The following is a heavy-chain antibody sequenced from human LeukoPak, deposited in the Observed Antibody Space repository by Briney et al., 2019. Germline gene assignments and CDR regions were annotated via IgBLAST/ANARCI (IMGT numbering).Heavy chain of an antibody. CDR3: ARSRSKVNYGSGSMAFDI. V-gene: IGHV1-46*01. J-gene: IGHJ3*02. D-gene: IGHD3-10*01. Sequence: ASVKVSCKASGYTFTSYYMHWVRQAPGRGLEWMGIINTSGGSTSYAQKFQGRVTMTRDTSTSTVYMELSSLRSEDTAVYYCARSRSKVNYGSGSMAFDIWGQGTMVTVSS. CDR1: GYTFTSYY. CDR2: INTSGGST.